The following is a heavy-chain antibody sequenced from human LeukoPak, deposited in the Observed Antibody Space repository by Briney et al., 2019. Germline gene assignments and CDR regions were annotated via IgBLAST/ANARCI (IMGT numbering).Heavy chain of an antibody. CDR3: ARDGIYDSSGYYYFYYYYYYMDV. V-gene: IGHV3-21*01. D-gene: IGHD3-22*01. J-gene: IGHJ6*03. CDR2: ISSSSSYI. Sequence: GGSLRLSCAASGFTFSSYSMNWVRQAPGKGLEWVSSISSSSSYIYYADSVKGRFTISRDNAKNSLYLQMNSLRAEDTAVYYCARDGIYDSSGYYYFYYYYYYMDVWGKGTTVTVSS. CDR1: GFTFSSYS.